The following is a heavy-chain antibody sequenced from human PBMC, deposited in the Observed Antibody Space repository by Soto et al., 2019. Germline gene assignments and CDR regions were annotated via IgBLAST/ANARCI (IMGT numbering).Heavy chain of an antibody. CDR2: TYYSGST. Sequence: SETLSLTCTVSGGSISSGDYYWSWIRQPPGKGLEWIGYTYYSGSTYYNPSLKSRVTISVDTSKNQFSLKLSSVTAADTAVYYCARERDYDIGFDPWGQGTLVTVSS. D-gene: IGHD3-9*01. J-gene: IGHJ5*02. V-gene: IGHV4-30-4*01. CDR3: ARERDYDIGFDP. CDR1: GGSISSGDYY.